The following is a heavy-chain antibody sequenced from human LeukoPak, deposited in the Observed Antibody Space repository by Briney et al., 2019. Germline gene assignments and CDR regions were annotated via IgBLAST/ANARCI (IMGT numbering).Heavy chain of an antibody. Sequence: PGGSLRLSCAASAFTLSNYWMSWVRQAPGKGLEWVANIKQDGSEKYYVDSVKGRFTISRDNAKNSLYLQMNSLRAEDTAVYYCAELGITMIGGVWGKGTTVTISS. CDR1: AFTLSNYW. CDR3: AELGITMIGGV. J-gene: IGHJ6*04. V-gene: IGHV3-7*01. D-gene: IGHD3-10*02. CDR2: IKQDGSEK.